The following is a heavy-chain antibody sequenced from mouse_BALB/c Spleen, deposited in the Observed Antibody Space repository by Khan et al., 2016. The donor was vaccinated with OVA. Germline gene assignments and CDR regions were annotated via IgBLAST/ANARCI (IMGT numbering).Heavy chain of an antibody. CDR1: GFNIQDTY. J-gene: IGHJ1*01. CDR2: IAPANGNT. D-gene: IGHD2-13*01. Sequence: VQLQQSGAELVKPGASVKLSCTASGFNIQDTYLHWVKQRPEQGLEWIGRIAPANGNTNYDPKFQGKATITADKSSNTSYLQLISLTSEYTSVYDCALPSCDPRVFEVWGAGTTVTVSS. V-gene: IGHV14-3*02. CDR3: ALPSCDPRVFEV.